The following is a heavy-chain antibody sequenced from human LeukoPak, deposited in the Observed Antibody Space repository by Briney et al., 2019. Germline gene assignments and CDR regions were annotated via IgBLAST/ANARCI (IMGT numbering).Heavy chain of an antibody. CDR1: GFTFSSYW. V-gene: IGHV3-74*01. CDR3: ARGYIDNLGYSPRSAFDK. D-gene: IGHD3-22*01. J-gene: IGHJ4*02. Sequence: GGSLRLSCAAAGFTFSSYWIHWVRQAPGKGLVWVSRIYTDGSNTNYADSVKGRFTISRDNAQNTVYLQMNSLIAEDTAVYYCARGYIDNLGYSPRSAFDKWGQGTLVTVSS. CDR2: IYTDGSNT.